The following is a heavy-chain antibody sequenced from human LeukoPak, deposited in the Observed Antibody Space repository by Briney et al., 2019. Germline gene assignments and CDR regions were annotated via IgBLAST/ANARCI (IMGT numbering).Heavy chain of an antibody. J-gene: IGHJ4*02. CDR3: AKYGSGSYYGKFDY. Sequence: GGSLRLSCAASGFTFSSYAMSWVRQAPGKGLEWVSAISGSGGSTYYADSVKGRFTISRDNSKNTLYLQMNSLRAEDMAVYYCAKYGSGSYYGKFDYWGQGTLVAVSS. V-gene: IGHV3-23*01. D-gene: IGHD3-10*01. CDR2: ISGSGGST. CDR1: GFTFSSYA.